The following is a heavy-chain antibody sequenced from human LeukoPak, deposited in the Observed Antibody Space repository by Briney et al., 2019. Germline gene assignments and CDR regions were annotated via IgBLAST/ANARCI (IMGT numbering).Heavy chain of an antibody. CDR3: ARDRRLAAKGNYYYYYMDV. V-gene: IGHV1-69*13. CDR2: IIPIFGTA. CDR1: GGTFSSYA. J-gene: IGHJ6*03. D-gene: IGHD2-15*01. Sequence: SVKVSCKASGGTFSSYAISWVRQAPGQGLEWMGGIIPIFGTANYAQKFQGRVTITADESTSTAYMELSSLRSEDTAGYYCARDRRLAAKGNYYYYYMDVWGKGTTVTVSS.